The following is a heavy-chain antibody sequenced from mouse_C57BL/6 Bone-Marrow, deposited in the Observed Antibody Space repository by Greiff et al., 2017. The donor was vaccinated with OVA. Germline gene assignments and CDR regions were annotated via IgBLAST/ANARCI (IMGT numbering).Heavy chain of an antibody. CDR2: INPYNGGT. CDR3: ARLLWLGYYAMDY. D-gene: IGHD2-2*01. V-gene: IGHV1-19*01. Sequence: EVQRVESGPVLVKPGASVKMSCKASGYTFTDYYMNWVKQSHGKSLEWIGVINPYNGGTSYNQKFKGKATLTVDKSSSTAYMELNSLTSEDSAVYYCARLLWLGYYAMDYWGQGTSVTVSS. CDR1: GYTFTDYY. J-gene: IGHJ4*01.